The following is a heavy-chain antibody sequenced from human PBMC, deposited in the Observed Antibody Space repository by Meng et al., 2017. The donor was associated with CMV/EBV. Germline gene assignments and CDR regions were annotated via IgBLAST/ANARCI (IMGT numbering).Heavy chain of an antibody. CDR3: ASGGPHY. CDR2: FCSRSYT. D-gene: IGHD3-3*01. CDR1: GFIFRYYY. J-gene: IGHJ4*02. V-gene: IGHV3-11*05. Sequence: VGDGGGVVKPGASLRLFSAAVGFIFRYYYMWWIHPAPGKGLGGVFNFCSRSYTNYADSVKGRFTISRDNSKNSLYLQMNSLRAEDTAVYYCASGGPHYWGQGTLVTVSS.